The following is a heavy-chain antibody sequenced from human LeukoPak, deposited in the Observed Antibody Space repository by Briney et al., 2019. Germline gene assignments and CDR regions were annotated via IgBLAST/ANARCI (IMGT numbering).Heavy chain of an antibody. Sequence: SETLSLTCAVSGGSFSGYYWSWIRQPPGKGLEWIGEINHSGSTNYNPSLKSRVTISVDTSKNQFSLKLSSVTAADTAVYYCAGNYYYDSSGYCYVLDYWGQGTLVTVSS. CDR3: AGNYYYDSSGYCYVLDY. D-gene: IGHD3-22*01. V-gene: IGHV4-34*01. CDR2: INHSGST. CDR1: GGSFSGYY. J-gene: IGHJ4*02.